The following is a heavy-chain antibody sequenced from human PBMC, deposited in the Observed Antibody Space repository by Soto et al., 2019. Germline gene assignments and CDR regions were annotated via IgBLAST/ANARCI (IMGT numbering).Heavy chain of an antibody. CDR1: GFTFSSYG. D-gene: IGHD1-26*01. J-gene: IGHJ4*02. Sequence: QVQLVESGGGVVQPGRSLRLSCAASGFTFSSYGMHWVRQAPGKGLEWVAVISYDGSNKYYADSVKGRFTISRDNSKNTLYLQMNSLRDEDTDVYYCAKDGVGATDYWGQGTLVTVSS. CDR2: ISYDGSNK. CDR3: AKDGVGATDY. V-gene: IGHV3-30*18.